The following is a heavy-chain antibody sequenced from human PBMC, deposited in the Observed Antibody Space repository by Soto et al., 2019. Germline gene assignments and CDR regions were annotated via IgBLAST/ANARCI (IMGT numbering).Heavy chain of an antibody. CDR1: GFTFSRYS. CDR2: INSISTTI. CDR3: ARDFVCANGACYTGYYYYGLDV. Sequence: GGSLRLSCAASGFTFSRYSMNWVRQAPGKGLEWLSYINSISTTIYYADSVKGRFTISRDNAKNSLYLQMNSLRDEDTAVYYCARDFVCANGACYTGYYYYGLDVWGLGTTVTVSS. V-gene: IGHV3-48*02. J-gene: IGHJ6*02. D-gene: IGHD2-8*01.